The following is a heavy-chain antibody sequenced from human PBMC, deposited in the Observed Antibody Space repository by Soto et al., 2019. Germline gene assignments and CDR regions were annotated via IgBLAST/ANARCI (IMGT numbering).Heavy chain of an antibody. CDR2: IWYDGSNK. V-gene: IGHV3-33*01. D-gene: IGHD2-15*01. CDR3: ARTLRPYYYYYGMDV. CDR1: GFTFSSYG. Sequence: PGGSLILSCAASGFTFSSYGMHWVRQAPGKGLEWVAVIWYDGSNKYYADSVKGRFTISRDNSKNTLYLQMNSLRAEDTAVYYCARTLRPYYYYYGMDVWGQGTTVTVSS. J-gene: IGHJ6*02.